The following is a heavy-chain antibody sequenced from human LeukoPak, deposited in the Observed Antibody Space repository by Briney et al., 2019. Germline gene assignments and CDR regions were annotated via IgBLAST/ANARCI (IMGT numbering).Heavy chain of an antibody. D-gene: IGHD3-22*01. Sequence: GGSLRLSCAASGFTLSTFDMNWVRQAPGKGLEWVSSISVRSNYIYYADSVRGRFRISRDDARDSLYLQMNSLRAEDTAVYYCVRLRRNSDTSGFYYYYDFWGQGTLVTVSS. CDR2: ISVRSNYI. CDR3: VRLRRNSDTSGFYYYYDF. CDR1: GFTLSTFD. J-gene: IGHJ4*02. V-gene: IGHV3-21*01.